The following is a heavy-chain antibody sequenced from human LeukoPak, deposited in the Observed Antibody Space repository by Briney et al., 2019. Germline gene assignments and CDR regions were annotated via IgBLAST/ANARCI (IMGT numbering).Heavy chain of an antibody. CDR1: GGSISSSSYY. CDR2: IYYSGST. Sequence: SETLSLTCTVSGGSISSSSYYWGWIRQPPGKGLEWFGSIYYSGSTYYNPSLKSRVTISVDTSKSQFSLKLSSVTAADTAVYYCAREDYDILAGLIDWGQGTLVTVSS. D-gene: IGHD3-9*01. CDR3: AREDYDILAGLID. V-gene: IGHV4-39*02. J-gene: IGHJ4*02.